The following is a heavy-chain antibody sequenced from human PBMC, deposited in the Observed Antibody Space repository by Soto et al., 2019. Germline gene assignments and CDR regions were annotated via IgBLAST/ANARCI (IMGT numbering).Heavy chain of an antibody. CDR1: GGSISSTVYY. V-gene: IGHV4-39*07. D-gene: IGHD5-12*01. Sequence: SETLSLTCSVSGGSISSTVYYWGWIRQPPGKGLEWIGSIYYTENTYYNPSLKSRVTISVDTSKNQFSLKLSSVTAADTAVYYCARVTPPIVATIGVDYWGQGTLVTVSS. J-gene: IGHJ4*02. CDR3: ARVTPPIVATIGVDY. CDR2: IYYTENT.